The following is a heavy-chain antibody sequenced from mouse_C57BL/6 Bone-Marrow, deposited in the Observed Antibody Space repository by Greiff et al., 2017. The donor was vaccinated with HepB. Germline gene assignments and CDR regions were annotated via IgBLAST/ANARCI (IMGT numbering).Heavy chain of an antibody. Sequence: EVMLVESGGGLVKPGGSLKLSCAASGFTFSSYAMSWVRQTPEKRLEWVATISDGGSYTYYPDNVKGRFTIARDNAKNNLYLQMSQLKSEDTAMYYCARDLLWLRRTDYYAMDYWGQGTSVTVSS. D-gene: IGHD2-9*01. J-gene: IGHJ4*01. V-gene: IGHV5-4*01. CDR2: ISDGGSYT. CDR1: GFTFSSYA. CDR3: ARDLLWLRRTDYYAMDY.